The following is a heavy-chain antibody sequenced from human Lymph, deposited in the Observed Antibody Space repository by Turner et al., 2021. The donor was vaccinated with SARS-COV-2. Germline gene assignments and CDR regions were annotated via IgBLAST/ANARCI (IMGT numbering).Heavy chain of an antibody. CDR1: GFTFSYYW. V-gene: IGHV3-7*01. Sequence: EVQLVESGGGLVQPGGSLRLSCAASGFTFSYYWMSWVRQAPGKGLEWVANIKQDGSEKYYVDSVKGRFTISRDNAKNSLFLQMNSLRAEDTAVYYCARMGSSSWYFDYWGQRTLVTVSS. D-gene: IGHD1-26*01. J-gene: IGHJ4*02. CDR3: ARMGSSSWYFDY. CDR2: IKQDGSEK.